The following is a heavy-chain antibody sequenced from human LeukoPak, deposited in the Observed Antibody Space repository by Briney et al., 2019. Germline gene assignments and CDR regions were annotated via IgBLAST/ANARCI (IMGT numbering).Heavy chain of an antibody. D-gene: IGHD2/OR15-2a*01. J-gene: IGHJ4*02. CDR1: GNYW. CDR3: VSFYETY. Sequence: GGSLRLSCAASGNYWMHWVRQVPGKGLVWVSHINSDGSWTSYADSVKGRFTISKDNAKNTVYLQMDSLRAEDTAVYYCVSFYETYWGRGTLVTVSS. V-gene: IGHV3-74*01. CDR2: INSDGSWT.